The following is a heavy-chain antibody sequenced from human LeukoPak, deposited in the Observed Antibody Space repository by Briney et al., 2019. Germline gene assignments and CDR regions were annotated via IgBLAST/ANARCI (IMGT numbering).Heavy chain of an antibody. D-gene: IGHD3-10*01. V-gene: IGHV4-59*01. CDR3: ARGRSGLLWFGESPNWFDP. CDR2: IYYSGST. J-gene: IGHJ5*02. Sequence: PSETLSLTCTVSGGSISSYYWSWIRQPPGKGLEWIGYIYYSGSTNYNPSLKSRVTISVDTSKNQFSLKLSSVTAADTAVYYCARGRSGLLWFGESPNWFDPWGQGTLVTVSS. CDR1: GGSISSYY.